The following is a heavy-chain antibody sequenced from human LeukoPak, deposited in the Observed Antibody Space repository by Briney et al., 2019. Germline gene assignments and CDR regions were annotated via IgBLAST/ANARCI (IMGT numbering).Heavy chain of an antibody. CDR3: AKDGEYGDPVSQSFDY. CDR1: GFTFDDYA. V-gene: IGHV3-9*01. D-gene: IGHD4-17*01. J-gene: IGHJ4*02. Sequence: GGSLRLSCAASGFTFDDYAMHWVRQAPGKGLEWVSGIGWNSGSIGYADSVKGRFTISRDNAKNSLYLQMNSLRAEDTALYYCAKDGEYGDPVSQSFDYWGQGTLVTVSS. CDR2: IGWNSGSI.